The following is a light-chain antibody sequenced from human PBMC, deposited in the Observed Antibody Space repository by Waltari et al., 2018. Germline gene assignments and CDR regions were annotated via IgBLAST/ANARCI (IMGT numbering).Light chain of an antibody. CDR2: DAS. V-gene: IGKV3-15*01. CDR3: QQYNIWPLS. CDR1: QSVSSD. J-gene: IGKJ4*01. Sequence: EIVMTQSPATLSVSPGERATLSCRASQSVSSDLAWYQQKPGQAPRLLIVDASTRATCIPARFSVSGSGTEFTLTISSLQSEDFAVYYCQQYNIWPLSFGGGTKVEI.